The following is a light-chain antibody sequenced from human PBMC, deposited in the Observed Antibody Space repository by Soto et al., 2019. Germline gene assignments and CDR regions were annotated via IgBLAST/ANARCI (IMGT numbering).Light chain of an antibody. CDR3: QQYYSSPYT. V-gene: IGKV3-20*01. CDR2: AAS. CDR1: RTVTSTY. Sequence: EIVLTQSPGTLSLSPGERATLSCRTSRTVTSTYLAWYQLKPGQAPRLLIYAASSRAPGIPDRFSGSGSGTGFILTISRLEPEDFAVYYWQQYYSSPYTFGQGTELEI. J-gene: IGKJ2*01.